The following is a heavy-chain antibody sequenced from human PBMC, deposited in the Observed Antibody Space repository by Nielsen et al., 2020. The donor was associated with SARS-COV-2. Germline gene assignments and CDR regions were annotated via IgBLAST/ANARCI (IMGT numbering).Heavy chain of an antibody. Sequence: SETLSLTCIFSGGSINSGDFYWSWIRQPPGKGLEWIGYIYYSGSTYYNPSLKSRLTISMDTSKNQFSLKLTSVTAADTAVYYCARAPGWELLGLNYYYYYGMDVWGQGTTVTVSS. V-gene: IGHV4-30-4*01. CDR3: ARAPGWELLGLNYYYYYGMDV. J-gene: IGHJ6*02. D-gene: IGHD1-26*01. CDR2: IYYSGST. CDR1: GGSINSGDFY.